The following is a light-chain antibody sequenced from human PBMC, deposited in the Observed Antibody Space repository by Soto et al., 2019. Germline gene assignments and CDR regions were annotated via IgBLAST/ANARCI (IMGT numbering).Light chain of an antibody. J-gene: IGKJ1*01. CDR2: AAS. V-gene: IGKV1-5*01. CDR1: QSISTC. Sequence: DIQMTQFPSTLAASVGDGVTITCVASQSISTCLAWNQQKPGKAPNLLIYAASSLESGVPSRFSGSGSGTEFTLTISSLQPEDFASYYCQQYNSYSTLGQGTKVDIK. CDR3: QQYNSYST.